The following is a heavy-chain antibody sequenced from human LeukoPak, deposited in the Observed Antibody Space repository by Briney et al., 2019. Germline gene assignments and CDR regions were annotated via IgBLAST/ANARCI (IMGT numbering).Heavy chain of an antibody. Sequence: PGESLKISCKGSGYSFTSYWIGWVRQMPGKGLEWMGIIYPGDSDTRYSPSFQGQVTISVDRSINTAYLQWSSLKASDTAMYYCARHGSYSSSWYDNWFDPWGQGTLVTVSS. V-gene: IGHV5-51*01. D-gene: IGHD6-13*01. CDR1: GYSFTSYW. CDR2: IYPGDSDT. J-gene: IGHJ5*02. CDR3: ARHGSYSSSWYDNWFDP.